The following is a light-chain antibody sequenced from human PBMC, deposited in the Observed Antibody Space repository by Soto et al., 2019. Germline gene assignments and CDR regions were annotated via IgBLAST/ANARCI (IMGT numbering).Light chain of an antibody. V-gene: IGKV3D-15*01. Sequence: EIVMTQSPATLSVSPGERATLSCRASQSVRSNLAWYQQKPGLVPRLLIYGASTRATGIPARFSGSGSGTEFTLTISSLQSEDFAVYYCQQYNNWPFTFGPGTKVDIK. CDR3: QQYNNWPFT. CDR2: GAS. CDR1: QSVRSN. J-gene: IGKJ3*01.